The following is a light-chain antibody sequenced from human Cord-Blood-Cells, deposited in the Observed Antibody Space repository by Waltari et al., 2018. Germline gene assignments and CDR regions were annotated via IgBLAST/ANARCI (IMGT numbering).Light chain of an antibody. V-gene: IGKV3-15*01. Sequence: EIVMTQSPATLPVSPGERDTLSCRASQSVSSNLAWYQQKPGQAPRLLIYGASTRATGIPARFSGSGSGTEYTLTISSLQSEDFAVYYCQQYNNWPHTFGGGTKVEIK. J-gene: IGKJ4*01. CDR2: GAS. CDR3: QQYNNWPHT. CDR1: QSVSSN.